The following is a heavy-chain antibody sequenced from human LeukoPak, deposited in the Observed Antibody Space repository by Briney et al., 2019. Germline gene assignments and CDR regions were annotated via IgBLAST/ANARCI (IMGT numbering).Heavy chain of an antibody. D-gene: IGHD3-22*01. CDR1: GYTFANYY. Sequence: GASVKVSCKASGYTFANYYIHLVRQAPGQGLEWMGLINPSGGSTNYAQKFQGRVTMTRDTSTSTVYMELSRLRSDDTAVYYCASKWVTYYYNSSAYHYPTDVFDIWGQGTMVTVSS. CDR3: ASKWVTYYYNSSAYHYPTDVFDI. CDR2: INPSGGST. V-gene: IGHV1-46*01. J-gene: IGHJ3*02.